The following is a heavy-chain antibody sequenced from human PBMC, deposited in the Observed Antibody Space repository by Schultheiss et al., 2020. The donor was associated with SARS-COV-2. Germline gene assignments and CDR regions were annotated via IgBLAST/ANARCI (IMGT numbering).Heavy chain of an antibody. D-gene: IGHD6-13*01. CDR2: INQSGGS. CDR3: ARGWYEDY. CDR1: GGSFSGHY. J-gene: IGHJ4*02. V-gene: IGHV4-34*01. Sequence: SETLSLTCAVYGGSFSGHYWTWIRQRPGKGLEWIGEINQSGGSNYNPSLKSRVTISVDTSKNQFSLKLSSVTAADTAVYYCARGWYEDYWGQGTLVTVSS.